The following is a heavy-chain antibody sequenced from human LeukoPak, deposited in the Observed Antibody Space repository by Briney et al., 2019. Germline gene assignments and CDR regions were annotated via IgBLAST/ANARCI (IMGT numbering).Heavy chain of an antibody. J-gene: IGHJ6*02. D-gene: IGHD3-10*01. Sequence: PGGSLRLSCAGSRSTFSNYTFHWVRQAPGKGLEWVAVISKDGRNKYYADSVRGRFTISRDNSKNTLYLQMNSLSAEDTALYFCAKVQYVYYGSGSYDMDVWGQGTPVTVFS. CDR1: RSTFSNYT. CDR3: AKVQYVYYGSGSYDMDV. V-gene: IGHV3-30*04. CDR2: ISKDGRNK.